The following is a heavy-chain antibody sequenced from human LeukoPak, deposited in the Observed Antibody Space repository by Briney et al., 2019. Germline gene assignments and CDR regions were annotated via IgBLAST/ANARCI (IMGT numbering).Heavy chain of an antibody. CDR3: ARESGVVGELDY. CDR1: GGSISSYY. CDR2: IYYSGST. V-gene: IGHV4-59*01. J-gene: IGHJ4*02. D-gene: IGHD1-26*01. Sequence: SETLSLTCTVSGGSISSYYWSWIRQPPGKGLEWIGYIYYSGSTNYNPSLKSRVTISVDTSKNQFSLKLSSVTAADTAVYYCARESGVVGELDYWGQGTLVTVSS.